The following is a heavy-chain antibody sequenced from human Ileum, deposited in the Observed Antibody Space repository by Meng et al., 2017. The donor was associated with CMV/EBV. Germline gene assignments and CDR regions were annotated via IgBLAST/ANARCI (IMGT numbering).Heavy chain of an antibody. Sequence: ITLKVPGPTLVKPTTTLTLTCTVSWFSLSTSGVGVGWIRQPPGKALEWLALIYWDDDKRYSPSLKSRLTITKDTSKNQVVLTMTNMDPVDTATYYCAHRRGIEEYFQHWGQGTLVTVSS. V-gene: IGHV2-5*02. J-gene: IGHJ1*01. CDR2: IYWDDDK. D-gene: IGHD6-13*01. CDR1: WFSLSTSGVG. CDR3: AHRRGIEEYFQH.